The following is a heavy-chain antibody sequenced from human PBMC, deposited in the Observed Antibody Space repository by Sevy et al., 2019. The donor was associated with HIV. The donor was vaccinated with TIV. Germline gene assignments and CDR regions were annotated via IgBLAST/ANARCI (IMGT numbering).Heavy chain of an antibody. CDR3: ITDPAYRGYDEEVINCYFYGMDV. CDR2: IKSEFDGGAI. Sequence: GGSLRLSCTASGFTFSSAWMSWVRQAPGKGLEWVGRIKSEFDGGAIDYAAPVKGRFTISREDSKNTVYLQMNSLKTEDTAVYYCITDPAYRGYDEEVINCYFYGMDVWGQGTTVTVS. D-gene: IGHD5-12*01. CDR1: GFTFSSAW. J-gene: IGHJ6*02. V-gene: IGHV3-15*01.